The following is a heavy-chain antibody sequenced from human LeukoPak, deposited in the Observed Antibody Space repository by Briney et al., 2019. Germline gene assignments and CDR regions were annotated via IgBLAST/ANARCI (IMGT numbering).Heavy chain of an antibody. V-gene: IGHV3-74*01. Sequence: GGSLRLSCAASGFTFSNYWMHWVRQAPGKGVVWVSRINSDGSSRNSAASVKGRFTISRDNAKYTLYLQMNSLRAEDTAVYYCASAASHRIAAGGDYWGQGTLVTVSS. D-gene: IGHD6-13*01. CDR2: INSDGSSR. CDR3: ASAASHRIAAGGDY. J-gene: IGHJ4*02. CDR1: GFTFSNYW.